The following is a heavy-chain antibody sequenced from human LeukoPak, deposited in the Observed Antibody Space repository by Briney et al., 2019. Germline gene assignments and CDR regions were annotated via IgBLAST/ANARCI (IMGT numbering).Heavy chain of an antibody. CDR2: IYYSGTS. CDR3: ARLHTIFGVVIMDY. V-gene: IGHV4-39*01. CDR1: GGSISGSPYY. D-gene: IGHD3-3*01. J-gene: IGHJ4*02. Sequence: PSETLSLTCTVSGGSISGSPYYWGWIRQPPGKGLEWVGNIYYSGTSYSNPSLQSRVTMSLDTSKNQFSLKLSSVTAADTAVYYCARLHTIFGVVIMDYWGQGTLVTVSS.